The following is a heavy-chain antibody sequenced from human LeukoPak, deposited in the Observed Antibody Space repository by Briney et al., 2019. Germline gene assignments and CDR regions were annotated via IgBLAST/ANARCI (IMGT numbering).Heavy chain of an antibody. J-gene: IGHJ4*02. CDR2: ISYDGSNK. V-gene: IGHV3-30*18. D-gene: IGHD6-19*01. CDR3: AKDASSGWYPDY. CDR1: GFTFSSYG. Sequence: GGSLRLSCAASGFTFSSYGMHRVRQAPGKGLEWVAVISYDGSNKYYADSVKGRFTISRDNSKNTLYLQMNSLRAEDTAVYYCAKDASSGWYPDYWGQGTLVTVSS.